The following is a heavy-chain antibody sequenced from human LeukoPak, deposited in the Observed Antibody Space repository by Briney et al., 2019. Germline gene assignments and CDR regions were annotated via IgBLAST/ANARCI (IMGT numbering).Heavy chain of an antibody. Sequence: PGGSLRLSCAASGFTFSSYSMNWVRQAPGKGLEWVSSISSSSSYIYYADSVKGRFTISRDNAKNSLYLQMNSLRAEDTAVYYCARERDFGGYYYVHYYMDVWGKGTTVTVSS. D-gene: IGHD3-22*01. CDR3: ARERDFGGYYYVHYYMDV. J-gene: IGHJ6*03. V-gene: IGHV3-21*01. CDR2: ISSSSSYI. CDR1: GFTFSSYS.